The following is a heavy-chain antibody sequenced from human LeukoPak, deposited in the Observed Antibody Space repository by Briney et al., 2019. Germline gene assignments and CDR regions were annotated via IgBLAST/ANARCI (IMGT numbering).Heavy chain of an antibody. CDR1: GFTFSSYG. D-gene: IGHD3-10*01. CDR2: IRYDGSNK. J-gene: IGHJ6*03. Sequence: GGSLRLSCAASGFTFSSYGMHWVRQAPGKGLEWVAFIRYDGSNKYYADSVKGRFTISRDNSKNTLYLQMNSLRAEDTAVYYCAKVGSGSYPPVMNYYYYYMDVWGKGTTVTISS. V-gene: IGHV3-30*02. CDR3: AKVGSGSYPPVMNYYYYYMDV.